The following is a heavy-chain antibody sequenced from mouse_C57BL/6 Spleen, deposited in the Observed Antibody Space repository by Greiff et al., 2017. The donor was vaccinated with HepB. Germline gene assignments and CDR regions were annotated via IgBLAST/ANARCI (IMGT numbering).Heavy chain of an antibody. J-gene: IGHJ3*01. CDR1: GLNIKDDY. CDR3: AYGNHEGFAY. Sequence: VQLQQSGAELVRPGASVKLSCTASGLNIKDDYMHWVKQRPEQGLEWIGWIVPEYGDTEYASKIQGKATITADTSSNAADLQLRRLTSEATAFYFCAYGNHEGFAYWGQGTRVTVSA. D-gene: IGHD2-1*01. V-gene: IGHV14-4*01. CDR2: IVPEYGDT.